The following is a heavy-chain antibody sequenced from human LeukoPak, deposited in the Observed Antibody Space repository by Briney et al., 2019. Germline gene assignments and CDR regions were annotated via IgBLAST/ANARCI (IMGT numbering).Heavy chain of an antibody. V-gene: IGHV1-69*02. CDR2: IIPILGIA. D-gene: IGHD3-22*01. CDR1: GYTFTGYY. Sequence: SVKVSCKASGYTFTGYYMHWVRQAPGQGLEWMGRIIPILGIANYAQKFQGRVTITADKSTSTAYMELSSLRSEDTAVYYCARSRYYYDSSGPFDYWGQGTLVTVSS. CDR3: ARSRYYYDSSGPFDY. J-gene: IGHJ4*02.